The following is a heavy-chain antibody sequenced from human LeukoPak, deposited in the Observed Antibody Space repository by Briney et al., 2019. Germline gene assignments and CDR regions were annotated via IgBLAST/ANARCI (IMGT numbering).Heavy chain of an antibody. J-gene: IGHJ3*02. D-gene: IGHD3-3*01. CDR2: ISAYNGNT. CDR3: ARGRLRFLEWLLYEGAFDI. CDR1: GYTFTSYG. V-gene: IGHV1-18*01. Sequence: ASVKVSCKASGYTFTSYGISWVRQAPGQGLEWMGWISAYNGNTNYAQKLQGRVTMTTDTSASTAYMELRSLRSDDTAVYYCARGRLRFLEWLLYEGAFDIWGQGTMVTVSS.